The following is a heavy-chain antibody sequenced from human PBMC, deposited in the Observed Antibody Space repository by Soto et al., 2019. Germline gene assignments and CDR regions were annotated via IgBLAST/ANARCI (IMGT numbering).Heavy chain of an antibody. CDR2: INSYTGNT. CDR3: ARGKEAGVWFDP. V-gene: IGHV1-18*01. D-gene: IGHD3-10*01. CDR1: GYTFNTYA. J-gene: IGHJ5*02. Sequence: ASVKVSCKASGYTFNTYAITWVRQAPGQRLEWMGWINSYTGNTNYAQTLQARGTMTTDSSTSTAYMELRSLQSDDTAVYYCARGKEAGVWFDPWGQGTLVTVSS.